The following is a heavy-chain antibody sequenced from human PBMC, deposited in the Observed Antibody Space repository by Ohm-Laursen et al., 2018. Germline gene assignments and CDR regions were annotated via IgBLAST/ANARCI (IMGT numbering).Heavy chain of an antibody. V-gene: IGHV3-7*01. CDR2: IKQDGSDK. J-gene: IGHJ4*02. CDR1: AFTFSSYW. CDR3: AREGPGSVTAFDC. D-gene: IGHD3-16*01. Sequence: SLRLSCTASAFTFSSYWMSWVRQAPGKGLEWMANIKQDGSDKYYEDSVKGRFTISRDNAKNSLYLQMNSLRAEVTAVYYCAREGPGSVTAFDCGGQGTLVTVSS.